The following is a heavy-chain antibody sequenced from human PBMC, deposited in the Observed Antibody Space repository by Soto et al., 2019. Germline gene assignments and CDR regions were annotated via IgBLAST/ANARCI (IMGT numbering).Heavy chain of an antibody. CDR3: AKETITFGDFNYSYMEV. V-gene: IGHV3-9*01. CDR1: GFTFDQYT. Sequence: EVQLVESGGGLVQPGRSLRLACAASGFTFDQYTMHWVRQAPGKGLEWVSSITWHSGTIGYADSVKGRFTISRDNAKNSMYRQMTSLRGEDTALYYCAKETITFGDFNYSYMEVWGNGTTVTVSS. D-gene: IGHD3-16*01. J-gene: IGHJ6*03. CDR2: ITWHSGTI.